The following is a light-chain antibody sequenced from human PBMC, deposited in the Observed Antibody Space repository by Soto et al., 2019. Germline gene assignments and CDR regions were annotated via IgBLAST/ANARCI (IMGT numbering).Light chain of an antibody. J-gene: IGLJ1*01. CDR3: SSYTSSMANV. CDR2: DVS. CDR1: SSDVGGYNY. V-gene: IGLV2-14*01. Sequence: QSALTQPASVSGSPGQSIAISCTGTSSDVGGYNYVSWYQQYPGKAPKLMIYDVSNRPSGVSNRFSGSKAGNTASLTISGLQAEDEADYYCSSYTSSMANVFGTGTKPPS.